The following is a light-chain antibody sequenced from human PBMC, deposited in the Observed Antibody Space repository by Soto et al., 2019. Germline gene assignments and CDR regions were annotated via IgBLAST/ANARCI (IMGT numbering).Light chain of an antibody. J-gene: IGKJ1*01. CDR3: HQYGSSPWT. Sequence: DIVLAQSPGTLSLSPGERATLSCRASQNVRSTSLAWYQQKPGQAPRLLIYDASTRATGIPERFSGSGSGTDFTLTISRREPEDFAVYFCHQYGSSPWTFGQGTKLEV. CDR2: DAS. CDR1: QNVRSTS. V-gene: IGKV3-20*01.